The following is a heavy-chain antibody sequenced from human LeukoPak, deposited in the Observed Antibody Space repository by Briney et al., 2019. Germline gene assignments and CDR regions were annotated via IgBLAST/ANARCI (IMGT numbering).Heavy chain of an antibody. D-gene: IGHD3-22*01. J-gene: IGHJ4*02. CDR1: GFTFSNYW. Sequence: PGGSLRLSCAVSGFTFSNYWMSWVRQAPGKGLEWVANIEYVGSQKNYVDSVKGRFTISRDNAKNSLYLQMNSLRAEDTAVYYCARGNYDSSGYYYGIDYWGQGTLVTVSS. V-gene: IGHV3-7*01. CDR2: IEYVGSQK. CDR3: ARGNYDSSGYYYGIDY.